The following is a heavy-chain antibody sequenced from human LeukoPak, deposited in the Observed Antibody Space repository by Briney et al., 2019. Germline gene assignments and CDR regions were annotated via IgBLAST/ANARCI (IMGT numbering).Heavy chain of an antibody. D-gene: IGHD6-13*01. CDR1: GFTFSYYA. CDR3: ATLTYSSSWLFSFDY. V-gene: IGHV3-53*01. Sequence: GGSLRLSCAASGFTFSYYAMSWVRQAPGKGLEWVSVIYSGGSTYYADSVKGRLTISRDNSKNTLYLQMNSLRAEDTAVYYCATLTYSSSWLFSFDYWGQGTLVTVSS. J-gene: IGHJ4*02. CDR2: IYSGGST.